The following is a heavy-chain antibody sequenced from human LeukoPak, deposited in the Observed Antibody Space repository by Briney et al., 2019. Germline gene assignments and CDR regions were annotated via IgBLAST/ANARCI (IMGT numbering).Heavy chain of an antibody. J-gene: IGHJ4*02. Sequence: GGSLRLSCAASGFTFSSYAMSWVRQAPGKGLEWVSAISGSGGCTYYADSVKGRFTISRDNSKNTLYLQMNSLRAEDTAVYYCAKGGAYYDFWSGYYHFDYWGQGTLVTVSS. V-gene: IGHV3-23*01. CDR1: GFTFSSYA. CDR2: ISGSGGCT. D-gene: IGHD3-3*01. CDR3: AKGGAYYDFWSGYYHFDY.